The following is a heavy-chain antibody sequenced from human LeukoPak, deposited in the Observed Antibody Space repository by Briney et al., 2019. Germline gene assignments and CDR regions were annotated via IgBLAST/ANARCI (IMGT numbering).Heavy chain of an antibody. J-gene: IGHJ3*02. CDR2: ISSSSSYI. CDR3: ARDMVWGHDIVVVPAALDAFDI. V-gene: IGHV3-21*01. Sequence: GGSLRLSCAASGFTFSSYSMNWVRQAPGKGLEWGSSISSSSSYIYYADSVKGRFTISRDNAKNSLYLQMNSLRAEDTAVYYCARDMVWGHDIVVVPAALDAFDIWGQGTMVTVSS. CDR1: GFTFSSYS. D-gene: IGHD2-2*01.